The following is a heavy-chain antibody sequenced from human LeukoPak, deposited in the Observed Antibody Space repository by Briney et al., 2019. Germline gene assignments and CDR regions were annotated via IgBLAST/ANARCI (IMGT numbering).Heavy chain of an antibody. CDR1: GYTLTELS. CDR3: ATAYGSGSYSITPY. D-gene: IGHD3-10*01. CDR2: FDPEDGET. Sequence: ASVKVSCKVSGYTLTELSMHWVRQAPGKGLEWMGGFDPEDGETIYAQKFQGRVTMTEDTSTDTAYMELSSLRSEDTAVYYCATAYGSGSYSITPYWGQGTLVTVSS. V-gene: IGHV1-24*01. J-gene: IGHJ4*02.